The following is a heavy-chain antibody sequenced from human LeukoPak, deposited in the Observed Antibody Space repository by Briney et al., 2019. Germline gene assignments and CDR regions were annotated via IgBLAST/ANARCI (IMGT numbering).Heavy chain of an antibody. CDR2: IYYSGST. V-gene: IGHV4-59*12. Sequence: PSETLSLTCTVSGGSISSYYWSWIRQPPGKGLEWIGYIYYSGSTNYNPSLKSRVTISVDTSKSQFSLKLSSVTAADTAVYYCARTYYYDSSGYHYPYSWFDPWGQGTLVTVSS. D-gene: IGHD3-22*01. J-gene: IGHJ5*02. CDR3: ARTYYYDSSGYHYPYSWFDP. CDR1: GGSISSYY.